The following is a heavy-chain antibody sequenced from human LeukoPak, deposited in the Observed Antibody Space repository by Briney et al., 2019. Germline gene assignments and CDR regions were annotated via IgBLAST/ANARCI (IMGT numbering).Heavy chain of an antibody. Sequence: PSETLSLTCTVSGGSISSYYWSWIRQPPGKGLEWIGYIYYSGSTNYNPSLKSRVTISVDTSKNQFSLKLSSVTAADTAVYYCAREESRAVAGPSYDYWGQGTLVTVSS. D-gene: IGHD6-19*01. CDR1: GGSISSYY. V-gene: IGHV4-59*01. CDR2: IYYSGST. J-gene: IGHJ4*02. CDR3: AREESRAVAGPSYDY.